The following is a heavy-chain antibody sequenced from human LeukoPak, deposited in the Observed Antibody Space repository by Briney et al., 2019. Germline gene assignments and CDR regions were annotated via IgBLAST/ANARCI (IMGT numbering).Heavy chain of an antibody. CDR3: TRVLNSGGYAYPGSLDY. D-gene: IGHD2-15*01. CDR1: GFPFSGHW. J-gene: IGHJ4*02. V-gene: IGHV3-7*01. CDR2: IKHDGTAK. Sequence: GGSLRLSCAASGFPFSGHWMDWVRQAPGKGLEWVANIKHDGTAKYYVDSVKGRFTISRDNAKSSVYLDMNNLRAEDTAVYYCTRVLNSGGYAYPGSLDYWGQGTLVTVSS.